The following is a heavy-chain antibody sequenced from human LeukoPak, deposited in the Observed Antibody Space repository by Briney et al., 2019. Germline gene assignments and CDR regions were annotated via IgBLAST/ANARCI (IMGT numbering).Heavy chain of an antibody. Sequence: GGSLRLSCAASGFTFSSNWMHRVRQGPGKGLVWVSRISTDGSSTTYADSAKGRFTISRDNAKNTLYLQMNSLRAEDTAMYYCSRASSSVPNLLDYWGQGTLVTVSS. CDR2: ISTDGSST. J-gene: IGHJ4*02. CDR3: SRASSSVPNLLDY. CDR1: GFTFSSNW. D-gene: IGHD6-19*01. V-gene: IGHV3-74*01.